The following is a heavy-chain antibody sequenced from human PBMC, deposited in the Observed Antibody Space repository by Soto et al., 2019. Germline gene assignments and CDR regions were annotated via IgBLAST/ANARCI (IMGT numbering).Heavy chain of an antibody. V-gene: IGHV3-30*18. CDR3: AKDVLMITFGGVTH. D-gene: IGHD3-16*01. Sequence: QVQLVESGGGVVQPGRSLRLSCAASGFTFSSYGMHWVRQAPGKGLEWVAVISYDGSKKNYADSVKGRFTISRDNSKNTLYLQMNSLRAEDTAVYYCAKDVLMITFGGVTHWGQGTLVTVSS. J-gene: IGHJ4*02. CDR2: ISYDGSKK. CDR1: GFTFSSYG.